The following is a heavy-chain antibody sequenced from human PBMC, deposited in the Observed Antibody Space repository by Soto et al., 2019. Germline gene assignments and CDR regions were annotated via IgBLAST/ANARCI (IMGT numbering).Heavy chain of an antibody. J-gene: IGHJ3*02. V-gene: IGHV3-23*01. CDR1: GFSFSTYA. Sequence: EVQLLESGGGLVQSGGSLRLSCAASGFSFSTYALTWVRQVPGKGLEWVSGISASGATTYYADSVKGRYTISRDNSKNTVFLHMTSLRAEDTALYYCAKWTDTVVEAALAGGAFDIWGQGTTVTVSS. CDR3: AKWTDTVVEAALAGGAFDI. CDR2: ISASGATT. D-gene: IGHD2-2*01.